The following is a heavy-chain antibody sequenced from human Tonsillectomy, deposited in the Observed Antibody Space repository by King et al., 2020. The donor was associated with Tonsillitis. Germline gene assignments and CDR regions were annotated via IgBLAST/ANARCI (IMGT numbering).Heavy chain of an antibody. CDR3: ARGHPVYRSGRFHTEYFQY. CDR2: VNPSGTT. Sequence: VQLQQWGAGLLKPSGTLSLTCAVNGGSFSGYFWSWIRQPPGKGLEWIGEVNPSGTTKYNPFLKSRVTISGDTSKNQFSLKLSSVTAADTAMYYCARGHPVYRSGRFHTEYFQYWGQGSLVTVSS. D-gene: IGHD6-25*01. CDR1: GGSFSGYF. J-gene: IGHJ1*01. V-gene: IGHV4-34*01.